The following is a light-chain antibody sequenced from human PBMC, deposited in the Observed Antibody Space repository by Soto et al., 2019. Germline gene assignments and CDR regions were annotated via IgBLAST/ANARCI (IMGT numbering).Light chain of an antibody. V-gene: IGKV3-20*01. CDR2: GTS. CDR1: QSVSSTY. Sequence: EIVLTQSPGTLSLSPGERATLSCRASQSVSSTYLAWYQQKPGQAPRLLIFGTSSRATGIPDRFSGSGSGTDFTLTISRLEPEDFAVYYCQKYGRSGTFGQGTKVDI. CDR3: QKYGRSGT. J-gene: IGKJ1*01.